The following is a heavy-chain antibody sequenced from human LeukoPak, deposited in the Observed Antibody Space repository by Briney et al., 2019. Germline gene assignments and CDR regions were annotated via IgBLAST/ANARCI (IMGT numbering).Heavy chain of an antibody. CDR2: MNPNSGNT. J-gene: IGHJ2*01. CDR1: GYTFTSYD. D-gene: IGHD2-2*01. CDR3: ARGGTFRLAVRYFDV. Sequence: ASVKVSCKASGYTFTSYDINWVRQATGQGLEWMGWMNPNSGNTGYAQKFQGRVTMTRNTSISTAYMELSRLTSDDTAVYFCARGGTFRLAVRYFDVWGRGTLVTVSS. V-gene: IGHV1-8*01.